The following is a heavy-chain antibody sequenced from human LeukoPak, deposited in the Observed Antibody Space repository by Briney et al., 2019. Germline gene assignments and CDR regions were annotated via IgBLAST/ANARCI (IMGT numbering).Heavy chain of an antibody. V-gene: IGHV3-48*03. CDR2: ISSSGSTI. D-gene: IGHD1-1*01. Sequence: GGSLRLSCAASGFTFSSYEMNWVRQAPGKGLEWGSYISSSGSTIYYADSVKGRSTISRDNAKNSLYLQMNTLSAEDTAAYYCARSSPTTNAFDIWGQGTMVTVSS. J-gene: IGHJ3*02. CDR1: GFTFSSYE. CDR3: ARSSPTTNAFDI.